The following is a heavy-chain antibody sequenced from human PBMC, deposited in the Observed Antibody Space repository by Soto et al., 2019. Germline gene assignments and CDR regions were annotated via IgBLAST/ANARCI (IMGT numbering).Heavy chain of an antibody. CDR2: ISGSGGST. J-gene: IGHJ6*02. V-gene: IGHV3-23*01. CDR3: AKSPGTTRDYYYYYGMDV. D-gene: IGHD1-7*01. Sequence: GGSLRLSCAASGFTFSSYAMSWVRQAPGKGLEWVSAISGSGGSTYYADSVKGRFTISRDNSKNTLYLQMNSLRAEDTAVYYCAKSPGTTRDYYYYYGMDVWGQGTTVTVSS. CDR1: GFTFSSYA.